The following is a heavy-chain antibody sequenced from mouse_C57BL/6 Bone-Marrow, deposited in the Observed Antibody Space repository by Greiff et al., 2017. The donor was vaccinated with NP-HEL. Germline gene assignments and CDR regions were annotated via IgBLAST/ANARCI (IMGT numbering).Heavy chain of an antibody. CDR3: VRDNYYGSRRWYFDV. Sequence: DVKLVESGGGLVQPKGSLKLSCAASGFTFNTYAMHWVRQAPGKGLEWVARIRSKSSNYATYYADSVKDRFSISRDDSQSMLYLQMNNLKTEDTAMYYCVRDNYYGSRRWYFDVWGTGTTVTVSS. CDR2: IRSKSSNYAT. CDR1: GFTFNTYA. D-gene: IGHD1-1*01. J-gene: IGHJ1*03. V-gene: IGHV10-3*01.